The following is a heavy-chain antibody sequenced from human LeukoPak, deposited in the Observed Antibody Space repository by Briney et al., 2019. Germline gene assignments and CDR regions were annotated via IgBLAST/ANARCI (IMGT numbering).Heavy chain of an antibody. J-gene: IGHJ4*02. CDR2: IYYSGST. D-gene: IGHD6-25*01. CDR3: HTIAGDTLDY. CDR1: GGSISSSSYY. V-gene: IGHV4-39*01. Sequence: PSETLSLTCTVSGGSISSSSYYWGWIRQPPGKGLEWIGSIYYSGSTYYNPSLKSRVTISVDTSKNQFSLKLSSVTAADTAVYYCHTIAGDTLDYWGQGTLVTVSS.